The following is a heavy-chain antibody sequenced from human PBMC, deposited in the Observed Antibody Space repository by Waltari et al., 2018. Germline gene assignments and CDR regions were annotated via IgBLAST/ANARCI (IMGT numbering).Heavy chain of an antibody. D-gene: IGHD5-12*01. J-gene: IGHJ3*01. CDR1: GVSITSNRHY. CDR2: VSYSGTT. V-gene: IGHV4-39*01. CDR3: ATYIGASVGTAAFDV. Sequence: QLQLQESGPRLVRPSETLSLICRVSGVSITSNRHYWAWIRQSPGQGLEWIGTVSYSGTTYISPSLKSRVSVSRDTSKNPVSLILDSVTAADMAVYYSATYIGASVGTAAFDVWGKGTMVTGAS.